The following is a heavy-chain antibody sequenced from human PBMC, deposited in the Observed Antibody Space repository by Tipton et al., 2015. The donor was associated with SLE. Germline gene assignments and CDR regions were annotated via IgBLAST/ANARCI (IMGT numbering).Heavy chain of an antibody. CDR1: GGSFSGYY. V-gene: IGHV4-34*01. D-gene: IGHD6-13*01. CDR3: ARRGIAAAGTRETCVDP. CDR2: ITHSGST. Sequence: TLSLTCAVYGGSFSGYYWSWIRQPQGKGLEWIGEITHSGSTNYNPYLKSRVTISVAISKNQFSLKLSSVTAADAAVYYCARRGIAAAGTRETCVDPWGQATRVTVSS. J-gene: IGHJ5*02.